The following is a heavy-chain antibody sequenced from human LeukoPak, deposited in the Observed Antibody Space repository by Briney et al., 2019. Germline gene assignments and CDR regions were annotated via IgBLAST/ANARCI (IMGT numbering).Heavy chain of an antibody. CDR1: GFSVSSNY. CDR3: ARDIGYAFDI. V-gene: IGHV3-66*01. CDR2: IYSGGST. D-gene: IGHD1-26*01. Sequence: GGSLRLSCAASGFSVSSNYMSWVRQAPGKGLEWVSVIYSGGSTYYADSVKGRFTISRDNAKNSLYLQMNSLRDEDTAVYYCARDIGYAFDIWGQGTMVTVSS. J-gene: IGHJ3*02.